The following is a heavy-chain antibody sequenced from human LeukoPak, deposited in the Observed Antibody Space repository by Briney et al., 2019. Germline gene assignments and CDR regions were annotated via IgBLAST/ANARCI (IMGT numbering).Heavy chain of an antibody. Sequence: PSETLSLTCTVSGGSISSYYWSWIRQPAGKGLEWIGRIYTSGSTNYNPSLKSRVTMSVDTSKNQFSLKLSSVTAADTAVYYCARNYCSGGSCYSADYWGQGTLTTISS. CDR1: GGSISSYY. D-gene: IGHD2-15*01. J-gene: IGHJ4*02. V-gene: IGHV4-4*07. CDR3: ARNYCSGGSCYSADY. CDR2: IYTSGST.